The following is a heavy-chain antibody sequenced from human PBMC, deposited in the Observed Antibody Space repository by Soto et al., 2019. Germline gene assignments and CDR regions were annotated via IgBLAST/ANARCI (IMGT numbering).Heavy chain of an antibody. D-gene: IGHD5-12*01. CDR2: ITGSAGST. J-gene: IGHJ4*02. CDR3: AKDRNRRLRFVLGY. V-gene: IGHV3-23*01. Sequence: EVQLLESGGGLVQPGGSLRLSCAASGFTFSSYGMSWVRQAPGKGLEWVSSITGSAGSTYYADSVKGRFTISRDNSKNTLYLQMNSLRAEDTAVYYCAKDRNRRLRFVLGYWGQGTLVTVSS. CDR1: GFTFSSYG.